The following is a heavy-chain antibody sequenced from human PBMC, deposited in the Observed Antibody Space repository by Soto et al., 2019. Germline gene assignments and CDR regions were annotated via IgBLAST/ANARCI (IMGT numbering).Heavy chain of an antibody. Sequence: QVQLQESGPGLVKPSETLSLTCTVSGGSVSSGSYYWSWIRQPPGKGLEWIGNIYYSGSTNYNPSLKSRVTISVDTSKNQFSLKLSSVTAADTAVYYCARGRFWVVFDPEGFDYWGQGTLVTVSS. CDR2: IYYSGST. CDR1: GGSVSSGSYY. CDR3: ARGRFWVVFDPEGFDY. V-gene: IGHV4-61*01. D-gene: IGHD3-3*01. J-gene: IGHJ4*02.